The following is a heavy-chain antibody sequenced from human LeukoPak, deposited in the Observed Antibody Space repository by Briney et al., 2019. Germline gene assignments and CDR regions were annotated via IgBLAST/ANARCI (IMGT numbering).Heavy chain of an antibody. CDR2: ISYDGSNK. J-gene: IGHJ6*04. D-gene: IGHD6-13*01. CDR3: ARDRRSSSRLVDYYYYGMDV. Sequence: PGGSLRLSCAASGFTFSSYAMHWVRQAPGKGLEWVAVISYDGSNKYYADSVKGRFTISRDNSKNTLYLQMNSLRAEDTAVYYCARDRRSSSRLVDYYYYGMDVWGKGTTVTVSS. V-gene: IGHV3-30*04. CDR1: GFTFSSYA.